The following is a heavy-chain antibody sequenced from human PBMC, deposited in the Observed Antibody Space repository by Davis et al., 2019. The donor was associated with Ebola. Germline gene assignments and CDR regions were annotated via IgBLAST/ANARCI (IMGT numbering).Heavy chain of an antibody. D-gene: IGHD6-19*01. Sequence: GESLKISCSASGFTFSIYEVNWFRQAPGRGLEWVSHIDRTSTYIEHADSVKGRFSISRDNSKNTLYLQMNRLRAEDTAVYYCAAYSSGWYGWGQGTLVTVSS. CDR1: GFTFSIYE. CDR3: AAYSSGWYG. V-gene: IGHV3-48*03. CDR2: IDRTSTYI. J-gene: IGHJ4*02.